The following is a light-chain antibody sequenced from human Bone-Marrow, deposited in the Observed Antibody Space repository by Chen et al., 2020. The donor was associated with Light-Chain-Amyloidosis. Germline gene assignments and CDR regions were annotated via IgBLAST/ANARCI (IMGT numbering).Light chain of an antibody. CDR3: QQYNNWPPYT. CDR1: QSVSSN. V-gene: IGKV3-15*01. J-gene: IGKJ2*01. CDR2: GAS. Sequence: EIVMTQSPATLSVSPGERATLSCRASQSVSSNLAWYQQKPGQAPRLLIYGASTSATGIPARFSGSGSGTEFTLTISSLQSEDFAGYYGQQYNNWPPYTFGQGTKLEIK.